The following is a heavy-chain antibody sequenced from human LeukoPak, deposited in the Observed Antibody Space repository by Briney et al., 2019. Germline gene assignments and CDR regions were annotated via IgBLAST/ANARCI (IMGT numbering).Heavy chain of an antibody. V-gene: IGHV3-7*01. D-gene: IGHD3-3*01. J-gene: IGHJ5*02. CDR2: IKEDGSEK. Sequence: GGSLRLSCAASGFTFSRSWMHWVRQAPGKGLEWVASIKEDGSEKYYVDYVKGRFTISRDNAKNSLYLQMNSLRAEDTAVYYCARSGYYRTYWFDPWGQGTLVTVSS. CDR3: ARSGYYRTYWFDP. CDR1: GFTFSRSW.